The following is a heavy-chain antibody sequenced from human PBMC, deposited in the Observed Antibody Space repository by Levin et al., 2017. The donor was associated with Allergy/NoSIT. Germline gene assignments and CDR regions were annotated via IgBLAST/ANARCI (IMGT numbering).Heavy chain of an antibody. D-gene: IGHD3-10*01. CDR3: TRDLYGTMVRGVIPLGGAY. CDR1: GFTFGDYA. J-gene: IGHJ4*02. Sequence: QPGGSLRLSCTASGFTFGDYAMSWFRQAPGKGLEWVGFIRSKAYGGTTEYAASVKGRFTISRDDSKSIAYLQMNSLKTEDTAVYYCTRDLYGTMVRGVIPLGGAYWGQGTLVTVSS. CDR2: IRSKAYGGTT. V-gene: IGHV3-49*03.